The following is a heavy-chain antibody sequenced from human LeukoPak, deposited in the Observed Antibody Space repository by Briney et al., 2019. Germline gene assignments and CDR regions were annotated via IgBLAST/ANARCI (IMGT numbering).Heavy chain of an antibody. D-gene: IGHD6-13*01. J-gene: IGHJ4*02. CDR2: IKEDGSEK. V-gene: IGHV3-7*03. CDR3: ARDKTYSSSWYGYDY. CDR1: EFTFSSYW. Sequence: GGSLRLSCAASEFTFSSYWMSWVRQAPGKGLEWGANIKEDGSEKYYVDSVKGRFTISRDNARNSLYLQMNSLRAEDTAVYYCARDKTYSSSWYGYDYWGQGTLVTVSS.